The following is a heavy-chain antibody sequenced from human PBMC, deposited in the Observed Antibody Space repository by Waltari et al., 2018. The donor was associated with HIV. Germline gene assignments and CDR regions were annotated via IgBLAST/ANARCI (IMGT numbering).Heavy chain of an antibody. V-gene: IGHV4-34*01. CDR2: INHSGST. CDR1: GGSFSGYY. D-gene: IGHD3-16*02. Sequence: QVQLQQWGAGLLKPSETLSLTCAVYGGSFSGYYWSWIRQPPGKGLEWIGEINHSGSTNYNPSLKSRVTISVDTSKNQFSLKLSSVTAADTAVYYCARKRWRGLVGHLGSAWFDPWGQGTLVTVSS. J-gene: IGHJ5*02. CDR3: ARKRWRGLVGHLGSAWFDP.